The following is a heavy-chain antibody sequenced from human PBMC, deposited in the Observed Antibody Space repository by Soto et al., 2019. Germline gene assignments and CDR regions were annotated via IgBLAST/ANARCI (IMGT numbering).Heavy chain of an antibody. CDR1: GDSVSSNSAA. V-gene: IGHV6-1*01. CDR2: TYYRAKWYN. CDR3: ARDLAVVVVTKTSHDAFDI. J-gene: IGHJ3*02. D-gene: IGHD3-22*01. Sequence: PSQTLSLTCAISGDSVSSNSAAWNWIRQSPSRGLEWLGRTYYRAKWYNDYAISVKSRITINPDTSKNQFSLQLNSVTPEDTAVYYCARDLAVVVVTKTSHDAFDIWGQGTMVTVSS.